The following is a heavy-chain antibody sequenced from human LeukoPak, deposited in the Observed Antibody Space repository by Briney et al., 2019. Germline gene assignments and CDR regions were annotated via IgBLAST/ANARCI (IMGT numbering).Heavy chain of an antibody. CDR2: IIPIFGTA. Sequence: AVRVSFKAAGGTFIIYTISWGRQAPGQGRERMGGIIPIFGTANYAQKFQGRGTITADESTSTAYMELSSLRSEDTAVYYCAREIREGGTVVVAATRYFQHWGQGTLVTVSS. CDR3: AREIREGGTVVVAATRYFQH. CDR1: GGTFIIYT. J-gene: IGHJ1*01. V-gene: IGHV1-69*13. D-gene: IGHD2-15*01.